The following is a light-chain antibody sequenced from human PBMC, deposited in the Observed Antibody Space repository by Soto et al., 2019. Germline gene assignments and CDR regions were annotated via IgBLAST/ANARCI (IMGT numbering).Light chain of an antibody. V-gene: IGLV2-14*01. Sequence: QSALTQPASVSGSPGQSITISCTGTSSDVGTNKYVSWYQQHPGKAPQLIIYEVFNRPSGVSNRFSVSKSGNTASLTISGLQAEDEADYYCCSYAGDRDLIFGGGTKLTVL. CDR3: CSYAGDRDLI. J-gene: IGLJ2*01. CDR2: EVF. CDR1: SSDVGTNKY.